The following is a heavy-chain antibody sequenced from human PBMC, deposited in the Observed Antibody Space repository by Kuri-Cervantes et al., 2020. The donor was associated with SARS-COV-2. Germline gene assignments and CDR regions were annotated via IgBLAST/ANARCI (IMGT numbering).Heavy chain of an antibody. CDR1: GFLFSASA. J-gene: IGHJ4*02. D-gene: IGHD3-3*01. CDR3: TRADFWAEYYFDY. CDR2: VRGKANNYAT. V-gene: IGHV3-73*01. Sequence: GESLKISCEVSGFLFSASAIHWVRQASGKGLEWVGRVRGKANNYATAYAASVKGRFTISRDDSKNMAYLQMNSLKTEDTAVYYCTRADFWAEYYFDYWGQGTLVTVSS.